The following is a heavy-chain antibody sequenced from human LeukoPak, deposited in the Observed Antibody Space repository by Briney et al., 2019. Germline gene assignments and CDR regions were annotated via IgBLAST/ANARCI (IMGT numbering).Heavy chain of an antibody. CDR3: ARQGSYYYGSGTYYNGHFDY. V-gene: IGHV4-39*01. CDR1: GGSISSSSYY. D-gene: IGHD3-10*01. CDR2: IYYSGST. Sequence: SETLSLTCTVSGGSISSSSYYWGWIRQPPGKGLEWIGSIYYSGSTFYNPSLKSRVTISVDTSKNQFSLKLSSVTAADTAVYYCARQGSYYYGSGTYYNGHFDYWAQGTLVTVSS. J-gene: IGHJ4*02.